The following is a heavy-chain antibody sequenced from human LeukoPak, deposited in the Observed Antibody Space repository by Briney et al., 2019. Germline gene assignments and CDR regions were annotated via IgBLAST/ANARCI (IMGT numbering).Heavy chain of an antibody. Sequence: GGSLRLSCAASGFTFSSYWMTWVRQAPGKGLEWVAHINQDGSEIYYMDSVKGRFTISRDSAKNSLYLEMNSLRGEDTAVYYCARDYGLAGLFWYFDLWGRGTLVTVSS. CDR1: GFTFSSYW. D-gene: IGHD6-19*01. J-gene: IGHJ2*01. CDR3: ARDYGLAGLFWYFDL. CDR2: INQDGSEI. V-gene: IGHV3-7*03.